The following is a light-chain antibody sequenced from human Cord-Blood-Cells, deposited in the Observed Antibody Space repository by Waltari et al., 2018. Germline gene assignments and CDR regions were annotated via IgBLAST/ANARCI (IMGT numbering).Light chain of an antibody. CDR1: QSVLYSSNNKNY. CDR3: QQYYSTWT. V-gene: IGKV4-1*01. J-gene: IGKJ1*01. Sequence: DIVMTQSPDSLAVSLGERATINCKSSQSVLYSSNNKNYLAWYQQKPGQPPKLLIYWASTRESGVPERCSGSGSGTDFTLTSSSLQAEDVAVYYCQQYYSTWTFGQGTKVEIK. CDR2: WAS.